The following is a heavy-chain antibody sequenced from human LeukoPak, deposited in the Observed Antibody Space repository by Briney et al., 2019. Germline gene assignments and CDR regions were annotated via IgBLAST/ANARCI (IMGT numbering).Heavy chain of an antibody. Sequence: ETLSLTCDVSGGSINSSNWWSWVRQSPGKGLEWIGQIFHSGSANYSPSFKSRVTISVDKSKNQFSLSLTSVTAADTAVYYCARDRNSNLRLGFWGPGTLVTVSS. CDR2: IFHSGSA. CDR3: ARDRNSNLRLGF. CDR1: GGSINSSNW. D-gene: IGHD2/OR15-2a*01. J-gene: IGHJ4*02. V-gene: IGHV4-4*02.